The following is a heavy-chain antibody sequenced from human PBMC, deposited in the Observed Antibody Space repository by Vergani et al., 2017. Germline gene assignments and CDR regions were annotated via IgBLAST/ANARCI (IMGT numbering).Heavy chain of an antibody. CDR1: GGSISSGGYY. D-gene: IGHD2-21*01. J-gene: IGHJ3*02. Sequence: QVQLQESGPGLVKPSQTLCLTCTVSGGSISSGGYYWSWIRQHPGKGLEWIGYIYYSGSTYYNPSLKSRVTISVDTSKNQFSLKLSSVTAADTAVYSCARGIVVVMAFDIWGQGTMVTVSS. CDR3: ARGIVVVMAFDI. CDR2: IYYSGST. V-gene: IGHV4-31*03.